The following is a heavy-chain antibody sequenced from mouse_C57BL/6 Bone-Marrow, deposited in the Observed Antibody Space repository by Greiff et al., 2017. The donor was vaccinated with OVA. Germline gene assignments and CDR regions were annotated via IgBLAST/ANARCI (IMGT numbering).Heavy chain of an antibody. Sequence: QVQLQQSGAELVKPGASVKISCKASGYAFSSYWMNWVKQRPGKGLEWIGQIYPRDGDTNYNGKFKGKATLTADKSSSTAYMQLSSLTSEDSAVYFCARWDYYGSSDWYFDVWGTGTTVTVSS. J-gene: IGHJ1*03. CDR2: IYPRDGDT. V-gene: IGHV1-80*01. D-gene: IGHD1-1*01. CDR3: ARWDYYGSSDWYFDV. CDR1: GYAFSSYW.